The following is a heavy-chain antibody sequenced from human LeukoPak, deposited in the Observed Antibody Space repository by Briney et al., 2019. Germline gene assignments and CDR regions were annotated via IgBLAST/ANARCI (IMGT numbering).Heavy chain of an antibody. CDR2: IKQDGSEK. Sequence: GGSLRLSCVASGFNFSNYWMSWVRQAPGKGLEWVANIKQDGSEKYYVDSVKGRFTISRDNAKNSLYLQMNSLRAEDTAVYYCARSVGYGSGDFDYWGQGTLVTVSS. D-gene: IGHD3-10*01. J-gene: IGHJ4*02. CDR1: GFNFSNYW. CDR3: ARSVGYGSGDFDY. V-gene: IGHV3-7*01.